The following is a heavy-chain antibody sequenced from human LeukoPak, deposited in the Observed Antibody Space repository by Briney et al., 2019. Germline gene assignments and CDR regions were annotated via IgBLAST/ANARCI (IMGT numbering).Heavy chain of an antibody. CDR1: GVSISSYY. Sequence: KSSETLSLTCTVSGVSISSYYWSWIRQPPGKELEWIGYIYYSGSTNYNPSLKSRVTISVDTSKNQFSLKLSSVAAADTAVYYCARHRYDSSGYYSFDYWGQGTLVTVSS. CDR2: IYYSGST. CDR3: ARHRYDSSGYYSFDY. J-gene: IGHJ4*02. D-gene: IGHD3-22*01. V-gene: IGHV4-59*08.